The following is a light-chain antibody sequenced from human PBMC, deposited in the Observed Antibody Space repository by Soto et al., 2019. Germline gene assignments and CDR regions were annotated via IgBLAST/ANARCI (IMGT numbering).Light chain of an antibody. CDR3: QQRSNSPLT. CDR1: QSVSSY. Sequence: EIVLTQSPATLSLSPGERATLSCRASQSVSSYLAWYQQKPGQAPRLLIYDASNRATAIPARFSGSGSGTDFPLTISSLEHEDFTFYYCQQRSNSPLTFGGGTKVEIK. V-gene: IGKV3-11*01. J-gene: IGKJ4*01. CDR2: DAS.